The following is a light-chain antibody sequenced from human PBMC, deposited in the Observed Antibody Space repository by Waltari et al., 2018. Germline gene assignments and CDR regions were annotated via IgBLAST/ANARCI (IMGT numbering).Light chain of an antibody. V-gene: IGKV4-1*01. CDR3: QQYYGNPPYT. Sequence: DIVMTQSPDSLAVSLGERATINCKSSQSLLYSSNNKNYLAWYQQKLGQPPKLLFYWASTRESGVPDRFSGSGSGTDFTLTISSLQAEDVAVYYCQQYYGNPPYTFGQGTKLEIK. CDR2: WAS. J-gene: IGKJ2*01. CDR1: QSLLYSSNNKNY.